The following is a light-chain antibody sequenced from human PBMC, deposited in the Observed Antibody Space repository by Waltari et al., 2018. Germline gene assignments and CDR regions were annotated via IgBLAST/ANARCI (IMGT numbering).Light chain of an antibody. CDR1: QTITVSW. J-gene: IGKJ4*01. Sequence: EIALTQSPGTLSVSPGERVTVSCRASQTITVSWLSWYHQKPGQAPRLLIYGASNRAPGIPDRFSGSGSGTDFTLTISRLEPEDSAVYYCQQYDGSVVTFGGGTKVEIK. V-gene: IGKV3-20*01. CDR3: QQYDGSVVT. CDR2: GAS.